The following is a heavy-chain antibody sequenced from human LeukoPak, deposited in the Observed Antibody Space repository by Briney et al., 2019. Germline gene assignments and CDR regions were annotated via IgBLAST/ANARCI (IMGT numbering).Heavy chain of an antibody. CDR3: ATLGTTFFMDV. D-gene: IGHD1-7*01. V-gene: IGHV4-59*11. CDR1: GGSISSHY. J-gene: IGHJ6*03. CDR2: IYYSGST. Sequence: SETLSLTCTVSGGSISSHYWSWIRQPPGKGLEWIGYIYYSGSTNYNPSLKSRVTISVDTSKNQFSLQLSSVTAADTAVYYCATLGTTFFMDVWGKGTTVTVSS.